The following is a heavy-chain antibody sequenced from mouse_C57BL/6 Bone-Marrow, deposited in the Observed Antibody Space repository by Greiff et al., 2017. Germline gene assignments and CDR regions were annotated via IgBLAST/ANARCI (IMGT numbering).Heavy chain of an antibody. J-gene: IGHJ2*01. CDR3: TGTHFDY. Sequence: EVQGVESGGGLVQPGGSMKLSCVASGFTFSNYWMNWVRQSPEKGLEWVAQIRLKSDNYATHYAESVKGRFTISRDDSKSSVYLQMNNLRAEDTGIYYCTGTHFDYWGQGTTLTVSS. CDR2: IRLKSDNYAT. V-gene: IGHV6-3*01. CDR1: GFTFSNYW.